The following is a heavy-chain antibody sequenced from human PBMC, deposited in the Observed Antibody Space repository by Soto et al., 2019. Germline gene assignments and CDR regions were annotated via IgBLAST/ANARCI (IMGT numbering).Heavy chain of an antibody. Sequence: VKVSCKASGYTFTSYGISWVRQAPGQGLEWMGWISAYNGNTNYAQKLQGRVTVTTDTSTSTAYMELRSLRSDDAAVYYCARDIGPSMVRAVIIRYWFDPCGQGTLVTV. D-gene: IGHD3-10*01. CDR3: ARDIGPSMVRAVIIRYWFDP. CDR2: ISAYNGNT. CDR1: GYTFTSYG. V-gene: IGHV1-18*01. J-gene: IGHJ5*02.